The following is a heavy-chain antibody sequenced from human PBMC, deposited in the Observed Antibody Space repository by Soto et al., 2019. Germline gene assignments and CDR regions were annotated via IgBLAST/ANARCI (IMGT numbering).Heavy chain of an antibody. Sequence: PGGCLRLSCAASGFTFSNAWMSWVRQAPGKGLEWVGRIKSKTDGGTTDYAAPVKGRFTISRDDSKNTLYLQMNSLKTEDTAVYYCTTGLYYDSSDEDAFDIWGQGTMVTVSS. CDR3: TTGLYYDSSDEDAFDI. D-gene: IGHD3-22*01. CDR2: IKSKTDGGTT. CDR1: GFTFSNAW. J-gene: IGHJ3*02. V-gene: IGHV3-15*01.